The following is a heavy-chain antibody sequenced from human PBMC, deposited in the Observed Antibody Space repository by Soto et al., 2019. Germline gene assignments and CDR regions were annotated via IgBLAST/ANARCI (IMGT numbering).Heavy chain of an antibody. Sequence: SHTLSLPCAISGDSVYSNSAAWNWIRQSPSRVLAWLARTYYRSKWYNDYAVSVKSLITINPDTSKNQFSLQLNSVTPEDTALYYCARFEYSSSSGYYDSYYWMDVWGQGTTVTVSS. J-gene: IGHJ6*02. D-gene: IGHD6-6*01. V-gene: IGHV6-1*01. CDR3: ARFEYSSSSGYYDSYYWMDV. CDR2: TYYRSKWYN. CDR1: GDSVYSNSAA.